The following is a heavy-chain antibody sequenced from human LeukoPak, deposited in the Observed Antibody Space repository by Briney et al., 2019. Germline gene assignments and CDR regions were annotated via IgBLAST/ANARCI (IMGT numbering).Heavy chain of an antibody. CDR2: ISSSSSTI. J-gene: IGHJ4*02. Sequence: PPGGSLRLSCAASGFTFSSYSMNWVRQAPGKGLEWVSYISSSSSTIYYADSVKGRFTISRDNAKNSLYLQMNSLRAEDTAVYCCARDGGYDPFGYWGQGTLVTVSS. D-gene: IGHD1-1*01. CDR1: GFTFSSYS. V-gene: IGHV3-48*01. CDR3: ARDGGYDPFGY.